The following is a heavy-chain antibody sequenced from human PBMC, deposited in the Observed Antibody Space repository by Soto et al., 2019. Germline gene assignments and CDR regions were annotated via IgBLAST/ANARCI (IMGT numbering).Heavy chain of an antibody. V-gene: IGHV4-59*08. D-gene: IGHD6-13*01. CDR1: GGSISSYY. CDR2: IYYSGST. CDR3: ARGSPGYSRSWYRY. Sequence: QVQLQESGPGLVKPSETLSLTCTVSGGSISSYYWSWIRQPPGKGLEWSGYIYYSGSTNYNPSLKSPVTISVDTSKYQFSLKLISVTAADTAVYYCARGSPGYSRSWYRYWGQGTLVTVSS. J-gene: IGHJ4*02.